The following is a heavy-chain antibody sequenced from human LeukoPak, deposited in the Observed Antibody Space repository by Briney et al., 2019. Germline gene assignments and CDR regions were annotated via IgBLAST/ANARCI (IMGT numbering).Heavy chain of an antibody. J-gene: IGHJ4*02. Sequence: ASVKVSCKASGGTFSSYAISWVRQAPGQGLEWMGGIIPIFGTANYAQKFQGRVTITTDESTSTAYMELSSLRSEDTAVYYCARTLTGENYYFDYWGQGTLVTASS. D-gene: IGHD7-27*01. V-gene: IGHV1-69*05. CDR2: IIPIFGTA. CDR3: ARTLTGENYYFDY. CDR1: GGTFSSYA.